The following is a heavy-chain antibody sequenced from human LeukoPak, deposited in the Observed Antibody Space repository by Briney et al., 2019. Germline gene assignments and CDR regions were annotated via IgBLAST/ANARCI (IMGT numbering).Heavy chain of an antibody. V-gene: IGHV1-8*01. J-gene: IGHJ3*02. CDR1: GYTFTSYD. D-gene: IGHD6-13*01. CDR3: ARGHGIAAAGTDAFDI. CDR2: MNPNSGNT. Sequence: GASVKVSCKASGYTFTSYDINWVRQATGQGLEWMGWMNPNSGNTGYAQKFQGRVTMTRNTSISTAYMELSSPRSEDTAVYYCARGHGIAAAGTDAFDIWGQGTMVTVSS.